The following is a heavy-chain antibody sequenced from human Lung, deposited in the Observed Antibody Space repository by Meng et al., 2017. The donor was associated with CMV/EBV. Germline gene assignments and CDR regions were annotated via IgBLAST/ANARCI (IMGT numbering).Heavy chain of an antibody. CDR1: GFTFSIYW. CDR3: ARDLGDGSNYYYFDF. V-gene: IGHV3-7*01. CDR2: IKQDGSEK. D-gene: IGHD5-24*01. Sequence: GGSLRLXXAASGFTFSIYWMSWVRQAPGKGLEWVANIKQDGSEKYYVDSVEGRFTISRDNAKNSLYLQISSLRAEDAAIYYCARDLGDGSNYYYFDFWGHGTXVTVSS. J-gene: IGHJ4*01.